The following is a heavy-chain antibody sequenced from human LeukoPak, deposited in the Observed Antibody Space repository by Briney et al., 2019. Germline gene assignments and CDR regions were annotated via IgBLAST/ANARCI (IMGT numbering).Heavy chain of an antibody. CDR1: GFRFNGYA. CDR2: ISMDGSQQ. CDR3: ARGNYYYYYYMDV. Sequence: GGSLRLSCAASGFRFNGYAMHWVRQPPGTGLEWVAVISMDGSQQYYADSVKGRFTISRDNSKNTLYLQMNSLRAEDTAVYYCARGNYYYYYYMDVWGKGTTVTVSS. J-gene: IGHJ6*03. D-gene: IGHD1-1*01. V-gene: IGHV3-30*14.